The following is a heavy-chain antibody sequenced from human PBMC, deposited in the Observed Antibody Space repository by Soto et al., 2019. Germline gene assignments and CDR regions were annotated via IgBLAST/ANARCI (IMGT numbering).Heavy chain of an antibody. CDR2: IYYSGST. D-gene: IGHD3-9*01. J-gene: IGHJ4*02. CDR1: GGPISSSSYY. CDR3: ARQGVLRYFDWLLEFDY. V-gene: IGHV4-39*01. Sequence: SETLSLTCTVSGGPISSSSYYWGWIRQPPGKGLEWIGSIYYSGSTYYNPSLKSRVTISVDTSKNQFSLKLSAVTAADTAVYYCARQGVLRYFDWLLEFDYWGQGTLVTVSS.